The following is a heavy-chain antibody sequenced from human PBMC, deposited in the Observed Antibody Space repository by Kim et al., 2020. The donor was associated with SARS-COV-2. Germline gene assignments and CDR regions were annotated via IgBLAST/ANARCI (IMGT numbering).Heavy chain of an antibody. CDR3: ARGYDAFDI. J-gene: IGHJ3*02. Sequence: GSTNYTPSPKSRVTITVDPSKNQFSLKLSSVTAADTAVYYCARGYDAFDIWGQGTMVTVSS. V-gene: IGHV4-34*01. CDR2: GST.